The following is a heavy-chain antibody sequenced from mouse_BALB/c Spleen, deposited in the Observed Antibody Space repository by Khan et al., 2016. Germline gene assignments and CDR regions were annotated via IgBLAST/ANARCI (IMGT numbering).Heavy chain of an antibody. V-gene: IGHV6-6*01. CDR1: GFTFINAW. CDR2: IRTKANNQAT. Sequence: EVKLEESGGGLVQPGGSMKLSCTASGFTFINAWMDWVPQSPGRGLEWVAEIRTKANNQATYYPESVKGRFSISRDDSKSSVYLQMNSLRPEVTVIYYCTRRGIAMDYWGQGTSVTVSS. CDR3: TRRGIAMDY. J-gene: IGHJ4*01.